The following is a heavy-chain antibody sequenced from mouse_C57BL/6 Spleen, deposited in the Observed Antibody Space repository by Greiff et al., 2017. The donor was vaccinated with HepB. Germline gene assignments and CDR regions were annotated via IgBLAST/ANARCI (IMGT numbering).Heavy chain of an antibody. V-gene: IGHV5-4*01. CDR1: GFTFSSYA. CDR3: ARSELGQNWFAY. Sequence: EVQVVESGGGLVKPGGSLKLSCAASGFTFSSYAMSWVRQTPEKRLEWVATISDGGSYTYYPDNVKGRFTISRDNAKNNLYLQMSHLKSEDTAMYYCARSELGQNWFAYWGQGTLVTFSA. CDR2: ISDGGSYT. D-gene: IGHD4-1*01. J-gene: IGHJ3*01.